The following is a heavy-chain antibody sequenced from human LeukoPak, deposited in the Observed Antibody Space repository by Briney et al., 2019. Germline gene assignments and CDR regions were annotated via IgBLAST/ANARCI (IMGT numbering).Heavy chain of an antibody. CDR2: IYPGDSDT. CDR1: GYSFTSYW. D-gene: IGHD5-12*01. CDR3: ARRGDTYDSPYDY. V-gene: IGHV5-51*01. Sequence: GESLKISCKGSGYSFTSYWIGWVRQMPGKGLEWMGIIYPGDSDTRYSPSFQGQVTISADKSISTAYLQWSSLKASDTAMYFCARRGDTYDSPYDYWGQEPRVPASS. J-gene: IGHJ4*02.